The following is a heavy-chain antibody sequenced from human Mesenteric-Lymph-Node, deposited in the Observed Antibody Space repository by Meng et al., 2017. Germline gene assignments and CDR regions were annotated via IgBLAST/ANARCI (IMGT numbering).Heavy chain of an antibody. CDR1: GGTFSSYA. CDR2: IIPIFGTA. CDR3: ARALDIVVVPAARTGMDV. Sequence: SVKVSCKASGGTFSSYAISWVRQAPGQGLEWMGGIIPIFGTANYAQKFQGRVTITTDESTSTAYMELSSLRSEDTAVYYCARALDIVVVPAARTGMDVWGQGTTVTVSS. V-gene: IGHV1-69*05. D-gene: IGHD2-2*03. J-gene: IGHJ6*02.